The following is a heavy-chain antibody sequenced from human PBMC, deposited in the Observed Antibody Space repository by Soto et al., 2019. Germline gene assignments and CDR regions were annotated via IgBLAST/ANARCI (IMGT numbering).Heavy chain of an antibody. CDR1: GGSISSYC. J-gene: IGHJ6*02. CDR3: AREGYSSGYYYYYGMDV. D-gene: IGHD3-22*01. CDR2: IYYSGST. V-gene: IGHV4-59*01. Sequence: SETLSLTCTVSGGSISSYCWSWIRQPPGKGLEWIGYIYYSGSTNYNPSLKSRVTISVDTSKNQFTLKLSSVTAADTAVYYCAREGYSSGYYYYYGMDVWGQGTTVTVSS.